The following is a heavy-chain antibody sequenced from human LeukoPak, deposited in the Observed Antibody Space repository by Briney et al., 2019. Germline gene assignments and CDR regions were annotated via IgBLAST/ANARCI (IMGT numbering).Heavy chain of an antibody. D-gene: IGHD2-21*02. V-gene: IGHV5-51*03. CDR1: GYSFSTYW. Sequence: PGESLKISCKASGYSFSTYWIGWVRQKPGKGLEWMGIIYPRDSAISSSPSFQGQVTFSVDKSISTAYLQWPSLKASDTAVYYCARRTYCGGDCYSPFDFWGQGTLVTVSS. CDR2: IYPRDSAI. J-gene: IGHJ4*02. CDR3: ARRTYCGGDCYSPFDF.